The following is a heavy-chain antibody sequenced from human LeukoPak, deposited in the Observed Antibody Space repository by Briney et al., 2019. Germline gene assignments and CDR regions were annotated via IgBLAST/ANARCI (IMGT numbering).Heavy chain of an antibody. Sequence: SSETLSLTCAVYGGSFSGYYWSWIRQPPGKGLEWIGEINRSGSTNYNPSLKSRVTISVDTSKNQFSLKLSSATAADTAVYYCAREEIDKGYLDYWGQGTLVTVSS. D-gene: IGHD3-9*01. CDR2: INRSGST. CDR3: AREEIDKGYLDY. CDR1: GGSFSGYY. V-gene: IGHV4-34*01. J-gene: IGHJ4*02.